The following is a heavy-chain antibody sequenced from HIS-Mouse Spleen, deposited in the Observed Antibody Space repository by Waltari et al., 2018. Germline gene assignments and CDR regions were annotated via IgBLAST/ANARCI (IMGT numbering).Heavy chain of an antibody. CDR1: GCSISSSSYY. V-gene: IGHV4-39*07. J-gene: IGHJ2*01. CDR3: AREIPYSSSWYDWYFDL. CDR2: IYYSGST. D-gene: IGHD6-13*01. Sequence: QLQLQESGPGLVKPSETLSLTCTVSGCSISSSSYYWGWIRQPPGKGLEWIGSIYYSGSTYYNPSLKSRVTISVDTSKNQFSLKLSSVTAADTAVYYCAREIPYSSSWYDWYFDLWGRRTLVTVSS.